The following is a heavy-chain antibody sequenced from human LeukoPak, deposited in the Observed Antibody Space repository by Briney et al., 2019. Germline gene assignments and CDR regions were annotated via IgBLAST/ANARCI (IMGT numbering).Heavy chain of an antibody. V-gene: IGHV1-2*02. Sequence: GASVKVSCKASGYTFTDYYMEWVRQAPGQGLEWMGWINPNSGGTNYAQKFQGRVTMTRDTSISTAYMELSRLRSDDTAVYYCARVRSYCTNGVCYWDLYYWGQGTLVTVSS. CDR2: INPNSGGT. CDR3: ARVRSYCTNGVCYWDLYY. D-gene: IGHD2-8*01. J-gene: IGHJ4*02. CDR1: GYTFTDYY.